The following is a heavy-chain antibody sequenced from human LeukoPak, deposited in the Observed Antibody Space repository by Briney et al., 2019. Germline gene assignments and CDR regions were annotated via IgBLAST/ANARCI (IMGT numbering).Heavy chain of an antibody. D-gene: IGHD6-19*01. CDR1: GFTFSDFS. J-gene: IGHJ4*02. Sequence: PGGSLRLSCAASGFTFSDFSINWVRQAPGKGLEWVSSINPTSTSIYYADAAKGRFTISRDNAKNSLYLQTNSLRDKDTAVYYCAKYRPLAGLEYWGQGTLVTVSS. V-gene: IGHV3-21*01. CDR2: INPTSTSI. CDR3: AKYRPLAGLEY.